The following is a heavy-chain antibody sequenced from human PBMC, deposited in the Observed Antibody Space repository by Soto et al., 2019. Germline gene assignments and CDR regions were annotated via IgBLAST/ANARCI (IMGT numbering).Heavy chain of an antibody. CDR3: AKSYDSSGYFYY. Sequence: PGGSLRLSCAASGFTFSSYSMNWVRQAPGKGLEWVSSISSSSSYTYYADSVKGRFTISRDNSKNTLYLQMNSLRAEDTAVYYCAKSYDSSGYFYYWGQGTLVTVSS. V-gene: IGHV3-21*04. J-gene: IGHJ4*02. D-gene: IGHD3-22*01. CDR1: GFTFSSYS. CDR2: ISSSSSYT.